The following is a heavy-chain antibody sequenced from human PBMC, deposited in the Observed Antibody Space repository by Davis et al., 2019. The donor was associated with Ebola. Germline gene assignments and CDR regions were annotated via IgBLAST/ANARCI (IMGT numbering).Heavy chain of an antibody. CDR1: GFTFSSYS. CDR3: ARKTEIHNYYYYYMDV. V-gene: IGHV3-48*02. D-gene: IGHD2-21*02. Sequence: GESLKISCAASGFTFSSYSMNWVRQAPGKGLEWVSYISSSSTIYYADSVKGRFTISRDKAKNSLYLQMNSLRDEDTAVYYCARKTEIHNYYYYYMDVWGKGTTVTVSS. CDR2: ISSSSTI. J-gene: IGHJ6*03.